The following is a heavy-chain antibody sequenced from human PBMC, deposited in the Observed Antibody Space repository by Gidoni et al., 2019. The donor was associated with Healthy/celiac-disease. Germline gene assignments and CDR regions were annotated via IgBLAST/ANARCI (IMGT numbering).Heavy chain of an antibody. CDR2: IYYSGST. CDR3: ARPHSSGYYRHWYFDL. V-gene: IGHV4-59*08. D-gene: IGHD3-22*01. CDR1: GGSISSYY. J-gene: IGHJ2*01. Sequence: QVQLQESGPGLVKPSETLSLTCTVSGGSISSYYWRWIRQPPGKGLEWIGYIYYSGSTNYNPSLKSRVTISVDTSKNQFSLKLSSVTAADTAVYYCARPHSSGYYRHWYFDLWGRGTLVTVSS.